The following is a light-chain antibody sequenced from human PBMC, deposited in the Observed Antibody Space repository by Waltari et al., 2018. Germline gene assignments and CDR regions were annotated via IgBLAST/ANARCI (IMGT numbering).Light chain of an antibody. Sequence: EIVLTQSPGTLSLSPGERAPLSCRASQSVSSSYLARYQQKPGQAPRLLIYGASSRATGIPDRFSGSGSGTDFTLTISRLEPEDFAVYYCQQYGSSPGTFGQGTKVEIK. J-gene: IGKJ1*01. CDR1: QSVSSSY. CDR3: QQYGSSPGT. CDR2: GAS. V-gene: IGKV3-20*01.